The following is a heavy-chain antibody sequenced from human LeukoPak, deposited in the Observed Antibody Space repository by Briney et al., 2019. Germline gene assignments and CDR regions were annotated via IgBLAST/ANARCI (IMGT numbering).Heavy chain of an antibody. J-gene: IGHJ3*02. CDR2: INHSGST. V-gene: IGHV4-34*01. Sequence: TSETLSLTCAVYGGSFSGYYWSWIRQPPGKGLEWIGEINHSGSTNYNPSLKSRVTISVDTSKNQFSLKLSSVTAADTAVYYCARLRKYGPGAFDIWGQGTMVTVSS. CDR1: GGSFSGYY. CDR3: ARLRKYGPGAFDI. D-gene: IGHD4-17*01.